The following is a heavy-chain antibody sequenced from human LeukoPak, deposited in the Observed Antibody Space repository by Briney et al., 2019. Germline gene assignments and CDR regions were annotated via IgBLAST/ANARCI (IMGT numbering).Heavy chain of an antibody. D-gene: IGHD6-19*01. J-gene: IGHJ4*02. CDR3: ARERGSGWYDMTFDS. Sequence: SETLSLTCTVSGGSISNYYWNWIRQPAGKGLEWLGRIYTTGNTNYNPSLKSRVTMSVETSKNQVSLKLNSVTAADSAVYYCARERGSGWYDMTFDSWGQGTLVTVSS. CDR2: IYTTGNT. CDR1: GGSISNYY. V-gene: IGHV4-4*07.